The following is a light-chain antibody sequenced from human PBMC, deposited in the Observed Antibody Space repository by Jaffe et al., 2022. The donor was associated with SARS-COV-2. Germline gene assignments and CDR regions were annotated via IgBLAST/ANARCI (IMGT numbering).Light chain of an antibody. J-gene: IGLJ2*01. CDR1: SSNIGNNY. CDR2: DNN. CDR3: GTWDGTLNAVV. Sequence: QSVLTQPPSVSAATGQKVTISCSGSSSNIGNNYVSWYRHLPRTAPKLLIYDNNKRPSGIPDRFSGSKSGTSATLGITGLQTGDEADYYCGTWDGTLNAVVFGGGTKLTV. V-gene: IGLV1-51*01.